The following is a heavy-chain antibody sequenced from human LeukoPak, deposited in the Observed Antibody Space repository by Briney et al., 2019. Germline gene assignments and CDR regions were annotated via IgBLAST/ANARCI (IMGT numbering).Heavy chain of an antibody. V-gene: IGHV1-18*04. CDR3: ARDPSNTSGWYTYFDF. D-gene: IGHD6-19*01. CDR1: GYTFTHYG. J-gene: IGHJ4*02. CDR2: ISTYNGDT. Sequence: EASVKVSCKASGYTFTHYGIAWVRQAPGQGLEWMAWISTYNGDTHYAQKLRDRVTVTTETPTSTVYMELRSLRSDDTAVYYCARDPSNTSGWYTYFDFWGQGTLVTVSS.